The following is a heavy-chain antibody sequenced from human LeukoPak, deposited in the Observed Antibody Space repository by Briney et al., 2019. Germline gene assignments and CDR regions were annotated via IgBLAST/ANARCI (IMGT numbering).Heavy chain of an antibody. Sequence: GGSLRLSCAASGFTFSSYGMHWVRQAPGKGLEWVAFIRYDGSNKYYADSVKGRFTISRDNSKNTLYLQMNSLRAEDTAVYYCAKAIAARLRAFDCWGQGTLVTVSS. CDR3: AKAIAARLRAFDC. D-gene: IGHD6-6*01. J-gene: IGHJ4*02. CDR1: GFTFSSYG. V-gene: IGHV3-30*02. CDR2: IRYDGSNK.